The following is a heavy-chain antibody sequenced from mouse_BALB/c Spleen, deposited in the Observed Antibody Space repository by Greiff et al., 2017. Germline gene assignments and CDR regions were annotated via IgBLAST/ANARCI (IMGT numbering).Heavy chain of an antibody. D-gene: IGHD2-14*01. J-gene: IGHJ3*01. V-gene: IGHV5-4*02. Sequence: EVHLVESGGGLVKPGGSLKLSCAASGFTFSDYYMYWVRQTPEKRLEWVATISDGGSYTYYPDSVKGRFTISRDNAKNNLYLQMSSLKSEDTAMYYCARDYYRYDEAWFAYWGQGTLVTVSA. CDR1: GFTFSDYY. CDR2: ISDGGSYT. CDR3: ARDYYRYDEAWFAY.